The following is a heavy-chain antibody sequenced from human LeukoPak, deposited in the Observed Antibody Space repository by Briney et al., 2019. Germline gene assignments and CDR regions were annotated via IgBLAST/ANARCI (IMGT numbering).Heavy chain of an antibody. D-gene: IGHD3-3*01. CDR3: VRGVDFWSGYFDY. CDR1: GFSFSTYW. V-gene: IGHV3-74*01. CDR2: INSDGSGT. Sequence: GGSLRLSCTASGFSFSTYWMHWVRQAPGKGLEWVSRINSDGSGTGYADSVKGRFTISRDNAKNTLYLQMNSLRAEDTAVYYCVRGVDFWSGYFDYWGQGTLVTVSA. J-gene: IGHJ4*02.